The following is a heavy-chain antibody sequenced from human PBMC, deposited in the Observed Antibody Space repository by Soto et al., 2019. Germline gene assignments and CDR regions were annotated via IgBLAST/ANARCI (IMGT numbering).Heavy chain of an antibody. Sequence: ASVKVSCKASGYTFTGYYMHWVRQAPGQGLEWMGWINPNSGGTNYAQKFQGWVTMTRDTSISTAYMELSRLRSDDTAVYYCARGIAAASDAFDIWGQGTMVTVSS. CDR1: GYTFTGYY. D-gene: IGHD6-13*01. V-gene: IGHV1-2*04. CDR2: INPNSGGT. J-gene: IGHJ3*02. CDR3: ARGIAAASDAFDI.